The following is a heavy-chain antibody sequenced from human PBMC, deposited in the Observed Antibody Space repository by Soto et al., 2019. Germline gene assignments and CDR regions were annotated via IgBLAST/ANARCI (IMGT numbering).Heavy chain of an antibody. J-gene: IGHJ1*01. D-gene: IGHD1-20*01. CDR1: GYTFSTSG. CDR3: ARDTESNRYND. CDR2: IRPDNGNT. V-gene: IGHV1-18*01. Sequence: ASVKVSCKASGYTFSTSGISWVRQAPGQGLEWVGWIRPDNGNTKSAQRLQGRVTLTTDTSASTAYMELRSLTSDDTAMYYCARDTESNRYNDWGQGTLVTVSS.